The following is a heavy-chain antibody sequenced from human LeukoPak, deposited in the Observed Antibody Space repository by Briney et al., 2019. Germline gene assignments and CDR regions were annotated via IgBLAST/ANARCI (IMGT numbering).Heavy chain of an antibody. J-gene: IGHJ4*02. Sequence: SETLSLTCTVSGGSISSYYWSWIRQPPGKGLEWIGYIYYSGSTNYNPSLKSRVTISVDTSKSQFSLKLSSVTAADTAVYYCARDCSSTSCHPRWGQGTLVTVSS. D-gene: IGHD2-2*01. CDR2: IYYSGST. CDR1: GGSISSYY. V-gene: IGHV4-59*01. CDR3: ARDCSSTSCHPR.